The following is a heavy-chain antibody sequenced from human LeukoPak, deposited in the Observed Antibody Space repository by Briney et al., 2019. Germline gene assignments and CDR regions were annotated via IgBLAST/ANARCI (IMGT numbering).Heavy chain of an antibody. Sequence: SETLSLTCTVSGGSISSYYWSWIRQPPGRGLEWIGYIYYSGSTNYNHSLKSLVTISVDTSKNQFSLRLTSVTAADTAVYFCARDGYSYGLGWFDPWGQGTLVTVSS. V-gene: IGHV4-59*01. J-gene: IGHJ5*02. D-gene: IGHD5-18*01. CDR2: IYYSGST. CDR3: ARDGYSYGLGWFDP. CDR1: GGSISSYY.